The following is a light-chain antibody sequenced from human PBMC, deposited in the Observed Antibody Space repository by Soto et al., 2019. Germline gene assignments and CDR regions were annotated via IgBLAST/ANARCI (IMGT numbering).Light chain of an antibody. V-gene: IGLV2-14*01. CDR2: EVS. J-gene: IGLJ1*01. CDR1: TSDVGGYSF. Sequence: QSALTQPASVSGSPGQSITISCIGTTSDVGGYSFVSWYQLHPGKAPKLMIYEVSNRPSGVSNRFSGSKSGNTASLTISGLQAEDESDYYCSSYTTSGTRVFGTGTKLTVL. CDR3: SSYTTSGTRV.